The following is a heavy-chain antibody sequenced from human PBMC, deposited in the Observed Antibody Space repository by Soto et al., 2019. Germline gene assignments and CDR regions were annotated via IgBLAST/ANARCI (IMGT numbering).Heavy chain of an antibody. J-gene: IGHJ1*01. Sequence: EGQLVESGGGLVQPGGSLRLSCQVSGFTFRSYWMTWVRRAPGKGLEWVANINLDGSEKYYVDAVKSRFTISRDNAKNSLHLDLSDLRGNDTAVYYCARGAMAGNEVPGDWGQGTLVSVSS. D-gene: IGHD1-1*01. CDR2: INLDGSEK. CDR1: GFTFRSYW. V-gene: IGHV3-7*05. CDR3: ARGAMAGNEVPGD.